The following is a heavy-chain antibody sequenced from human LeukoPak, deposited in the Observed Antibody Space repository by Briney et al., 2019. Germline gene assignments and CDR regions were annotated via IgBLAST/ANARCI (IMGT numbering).Heavy chain of an antibody. CDR2: ISWNSATI. CDR3: AKDVWPYTYYYDTHPLGGGFDS. J-gene: IGHJ4*02. V-gene: IGHV3-9*03. D-gene: IGHD3-22*01. CDR1: GFTFDHYA. Sequence: GRSLRLSCAASGFTFDHYAMHWVRQAPGKGLEWVSSISWNSATIDYADSVRGRFTISRDNAKNSLYLQMNSLRAEDMAFYYCAKDVWPYTYYYDTHPLGGGFDSWGQGTLVTVSS.